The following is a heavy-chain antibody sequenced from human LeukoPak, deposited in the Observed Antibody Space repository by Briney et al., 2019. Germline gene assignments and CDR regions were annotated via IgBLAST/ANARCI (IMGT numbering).Heavy chain of an antibody. J-gene: IGHJ4*02. CDR1: GFTFSSYS. Sequence: PGGSLRLSCAASGFTFSSYSMNWVRQAPGKGLEWVSYISSSSSTIYYADSVKGRFTISRDNAKNSLYLQMNSLRAEDTAVYYCARGVDYDILTEPYYFDYWGQGTLVTVSS. V-gene: IGHV3-48*04. CDR2: ISSSSSTI. CDR3: ARGVDYDILTEPYYFDY. D-gene: IGHD3-9*01.